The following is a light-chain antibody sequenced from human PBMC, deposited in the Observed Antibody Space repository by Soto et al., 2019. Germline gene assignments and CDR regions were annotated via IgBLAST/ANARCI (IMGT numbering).Light chain of an antibody. J-gene: IGKJ1*01. V-gene: IGKV3D-20*02. CDR3: QQRDNWPWT. CDR1: QSVSSSY. Sequence: EIVLTPSPGTLSLSPGERATLSCRASQSVSSSYLAWYQQKPGQAPRLLIYGASSRATGIPDRFSGSGSGTDFTLTISSLEPEDFAVDDCQQRDNWPWTFGQGTKVDIK. CDR2: GAS.